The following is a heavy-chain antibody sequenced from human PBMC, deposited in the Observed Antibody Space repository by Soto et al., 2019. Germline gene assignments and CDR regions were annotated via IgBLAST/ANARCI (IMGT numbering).Heavy chain of an antibody. V-gene: IGHV3-11*01. CDR3: ARDRGYGGDYFAY. Sequence: QVQLVESGGALVKPGGSLRLSCAASGFIFSDFYMSWIRQAPGKGLEWVSYIHSSGDTMYYADSVKGRFTISRDNAKNSLYLQMNSLRAEDTAVYYCARDRGYGGDYFAYWGQGTLVTVSS. J-gene: IGHJ4*02. CDR2: IHSSGDTM. D-gene: IGHD3-10*01. CDR1: GFIFSDFY.